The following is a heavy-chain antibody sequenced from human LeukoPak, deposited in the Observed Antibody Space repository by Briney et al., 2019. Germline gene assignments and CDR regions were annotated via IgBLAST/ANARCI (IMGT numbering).Heavy chain of an antibody. D-gene: IGHD3-16*01. J-gene: IGHJ4*02. CDR2: ISSSGSTI. CDR1: GFTFSDYY. V-gene: IGHV3-11*04. CDR3: ASVTFGYYFDY. Sequence: GGSLRLSCAASGFTFSDYYMSWIRQAPGKGLEWVPYISSSGSTIYYADSVKGRFTISRDNAKNSLYLQMNSLRAEDTAVYYCASVTFGYYFDYWGQGTLVTVSS.